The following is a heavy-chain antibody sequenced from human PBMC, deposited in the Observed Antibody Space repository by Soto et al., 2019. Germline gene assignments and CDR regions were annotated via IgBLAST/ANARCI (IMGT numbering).Heavy chain of an antibody. CDR1: GFNFSRFW. CDR3: ARDLSSCSSARCYSFYYGMDL. V-gene: IGHV3-74*01. D-gene: IGHD2-2*01. J-gene: IGHJ6*02. CDR2: INSDGSRT. Sequence: PGGSLRLSCTASGFNFSRFWTHWVRQVPGRGPVWVSHINSDGSRTSYADSVKGRFTISRDNAKNTLYLQMNSLRAEDTAVYYCARDLSSCSSARCYSFYYGMDLWGQGTTVTVSS.